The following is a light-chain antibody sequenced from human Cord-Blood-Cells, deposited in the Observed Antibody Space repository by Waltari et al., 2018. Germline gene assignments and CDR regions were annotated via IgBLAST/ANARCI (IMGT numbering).Light chain of an antibody. CDR3: CSYAGSSNWV. CDR1: SRHVGSYNL. J-gene: IGLJ3*02. Sequence: QSALTQPASVSGSPGPSITISCPGTSRHVGSYNLLSWYQQHPGKAPKLMIDEGSKRPSGVSNRVSGSKSGNTASLTISGLQAEDEADYYCCSYAGSSNWVFGGGTKLTVL. CDR2: EGS. V-gene: IGLV2-23*01.